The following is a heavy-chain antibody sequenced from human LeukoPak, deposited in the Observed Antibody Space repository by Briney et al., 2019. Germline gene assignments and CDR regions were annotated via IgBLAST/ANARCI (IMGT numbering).Heavy chain of an antibody. CDR3: ATDMYSNGRGPFDY. CDR1: GFTFSNYW. V-gene: IGHV3-7*01. J-gene: IGHJ4*02. Sequence: PGGSVRLSCAASGFTFSNYWMRWVRQAPGKGLVWVANIKQDGSEEYYVDSVKGRFTISRDNAKNSLFLQMKSLRAEDTAVYYCATDMYSNGRGPFDYWGQGTLVTVSS. D-gene: IGHD6-19*01. CDR2: IKQDGSEE.